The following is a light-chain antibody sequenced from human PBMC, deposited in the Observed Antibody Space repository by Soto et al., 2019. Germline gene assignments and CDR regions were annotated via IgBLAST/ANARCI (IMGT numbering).Light chain of an antibody. CDR3: QQYVSSSLT. CDR1: QSVNSRY. Sequence: ESVLTQSPGTLSLSPGERATLSCRASQSVNSRYLAWYQQKPGQAPNLLIYGTSSRASGIPDRFSGSGSGTDFTLTISRLEPEDFAVYYCQQYVSSSLTFGGGTKVEIK. J-gene: IGKJ4*01. CDR2: GTS. V-gene: IGKV3-20*01.